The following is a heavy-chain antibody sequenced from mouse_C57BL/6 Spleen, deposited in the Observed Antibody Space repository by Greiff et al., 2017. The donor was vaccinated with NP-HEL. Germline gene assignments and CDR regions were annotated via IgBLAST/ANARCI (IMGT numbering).Heavy chain of an antibody. Sequence: EVQLVESGGGLVKPGGSLKLSCAASGFTFSSYAMSWVRQTPEKRLEWVATISDGGSYTYYPDNVKGRFTISRDNAKNNLYLQMSHLKSEDTAMYYCARERGWLLREDYFDYWGQGTTLTVSS. D-gene: IGHD2-3*01. CDR3: ARERGWLLREDYFDY. V-gene: IGHV5-4*01. CDR2: ISDGGSYT. CDR1: GFTFSSYA. J-gene: IGHJ2*01.